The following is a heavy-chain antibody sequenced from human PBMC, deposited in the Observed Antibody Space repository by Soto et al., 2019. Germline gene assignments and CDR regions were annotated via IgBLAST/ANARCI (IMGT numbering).Heavy chain of an antibody. D-gene: IGHD3-3*01. CDR3: ARLDPITLYGVVSGLFDY. CDR1: GGSISITSFY. V-gene: IGHV4-39*01. CDR2: IYYTGST. Sequence: SETLSLTCTVSGGSISITSFYWGWIRQSPGKGLECIGIIYYTGSTYYNPTLQSRVTLSVDTSKNQFSLKLRSVTAADTAVYYFARLDPITLYGVVSGLFDYWGQGTLVTVSS. J-gene: IGHJ4*02.